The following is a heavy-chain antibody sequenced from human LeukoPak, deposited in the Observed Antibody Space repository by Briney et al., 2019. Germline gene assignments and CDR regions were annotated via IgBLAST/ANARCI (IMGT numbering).Heavy chain of an antibody. D-gene: IGHD3-22*01. CDR1: GGSISSYY. CDR3: ARVRGYYDSSGYSDAFDI. CDR2: IYTSGST. Sequence: SETLSLTCIVSGGSISSYYWSWIRQPAGKGLEWIGRIYTSGSTNYNPSLKSRVTMSVDTSKNQFSLKLSSVTAADTAVYYCARVRGYYDSSGYSDAFDIWGQGTMVTVSS. J-gene: IGHJ3*02. V-gene: IGHV4-4*07.